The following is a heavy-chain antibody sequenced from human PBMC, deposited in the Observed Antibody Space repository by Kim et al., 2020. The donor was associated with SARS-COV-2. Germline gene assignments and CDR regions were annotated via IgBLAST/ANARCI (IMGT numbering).Heavy chain of an antibody. J-gene: IGHJ3*02. Sequence: ADSVAGRLTISRGNSRNTLYMKMNSLRAEDTALYFCAKWGIRGAFDIWGQGTMVTVSS. V-gene: IGHV3-23*01. D-gene: IGHD3-16*01. CDR3: AKWGIRGAFDI.